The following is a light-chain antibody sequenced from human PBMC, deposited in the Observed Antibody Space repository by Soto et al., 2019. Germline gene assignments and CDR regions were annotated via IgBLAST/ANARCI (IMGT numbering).Light chain of an antibody. V-gene: IGKV3-20*01. CDR3: QQYGSSPST. J-gene: IGKJ1*01. Sequence: EIVLTQSPGTLSLSPGERATLSCRARQSISSGFLAWYQQKPGQAPRLLIYGASSRATGLPDRFSGSGSGTDFTLTISRLEPEDVAVYYCQQYGSSPSTFGRGTKVEIK. CDR2: GAS. CDR1: QSISSGF.